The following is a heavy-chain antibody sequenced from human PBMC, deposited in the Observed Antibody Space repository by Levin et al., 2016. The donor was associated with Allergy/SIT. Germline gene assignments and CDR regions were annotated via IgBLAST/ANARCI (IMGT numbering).Heavy chain of an antibody. Sequence: VRQAPGKALEWLALIDWDDDKYYSTSLKTRLTISKDTSKNQVVLTMTNMDPVDTATYYCARSGTTSSSWYAYYYGMDVWGQGTTVTVSS. CDR3: ARSGTTSSSWYAYYYGMDV. D-gene: IGHD6-13*01. CDR2: IDWDDDK. V-gene: IGHV2-70*18. J-gene: IGHJ6*02.